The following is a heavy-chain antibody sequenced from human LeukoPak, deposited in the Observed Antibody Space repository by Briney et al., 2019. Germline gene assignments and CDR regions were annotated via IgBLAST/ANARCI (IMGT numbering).Heavy chain of an antibody. D-gene: IGHD6-13*01. CDR1: GYSISSGYY. CDR3: ARAYHSSWYLNWFDP. Sequence: SETLSLTCAVSGYSISSGYYWGWIRQPPRKGLEWIGSIYHNGNTYYNPSLKSRVTISVDTSKNEFSLKLSSVAAADTAVYYCARAYHSSWYLNWFDPWGQGTLVTVSS. CDR2: IYHNGNT. V-gene: IGHV4-38-2*01. J-gene: IGHJ5*02.